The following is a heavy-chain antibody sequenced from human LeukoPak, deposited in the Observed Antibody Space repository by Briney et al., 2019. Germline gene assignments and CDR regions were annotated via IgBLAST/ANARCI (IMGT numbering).Heavy chain of an antibody. Sequence: VASVKVSCKASAYXFTSYGITWVRQAPGQGLEWMGWISAYNGNTNYAQKVQGRVTMTTDTSTTTAYMELRSLRSDDTAVYYCARDYCTGGSCYFDYWGQGTLVTVSS. J-gene: IGHJ4*02. CDR3: ARDYCTGGSCYFDY. V-gene: IGHV1-18*01. CDR2: ISAYNGNT. D-gene: IGHD2-15*01. CDR1: AYXFTSYG.